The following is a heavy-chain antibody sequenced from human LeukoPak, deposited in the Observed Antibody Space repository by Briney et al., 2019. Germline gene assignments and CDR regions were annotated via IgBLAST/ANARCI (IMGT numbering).Heavy chain of an antibody. J-gene: IGHJ4*02. V-gene: IGHV5-51*01. Sequence: GASLQISCKGSGYSFTSYWIGWVRPMPGKGLEWMGIIYPGDSDTRYSPSFQGQVTISADKSISTAYLQWSSLKASDTAMYYCARHFDYGGKDYFDYWGQGTLVTVSS. D-gene: IGHD4-23*01. CDR2: IYPGDSDT. CDR1: GYSFTSYW. CDR3: ARHFDYGGKDYFDY.